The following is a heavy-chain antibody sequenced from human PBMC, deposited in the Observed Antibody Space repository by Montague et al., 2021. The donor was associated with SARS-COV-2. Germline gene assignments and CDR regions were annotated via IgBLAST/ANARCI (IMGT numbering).Heavy chain of an antibody. CDR1: GDSVVDLRRR. D-gene: IGHD1-1*01. CDR3: TSGREGNYNVMDV. J-gene: IGHJ6*02. CDR2: LQFEYKKYN. V-gene: IGHV6-1*01. Sequence: CAISGDSVVDLRRRSEEHTPALQSHHDLLCRLQFEYKKYNDYAVSVRGRVTINPDTSKNQFSLQLNSVTPEDTAIYYCTSGREGNYNVMDVWGQGTTVTVSS.